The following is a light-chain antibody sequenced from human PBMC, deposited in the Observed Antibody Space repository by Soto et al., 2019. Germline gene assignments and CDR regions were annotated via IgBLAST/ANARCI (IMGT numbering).Light chain of an antibody. V-gene: IGLV4-69*01. CDR1: SGHTYYA. CDR3: QTWGTGIVV. CDR2: LNSDGTY. Sequence: QSVLTQSPSASASLGASVKLTCTLSSGHTYYAIAWHQQQPEKGPRYLLKLNSDGTYSNGDGIPDRFSGSSSGAERYLTISSLQSEDEADYYCQTWGTGIVVFGGGTQLTVL. J-gene: IGLJ2*01.